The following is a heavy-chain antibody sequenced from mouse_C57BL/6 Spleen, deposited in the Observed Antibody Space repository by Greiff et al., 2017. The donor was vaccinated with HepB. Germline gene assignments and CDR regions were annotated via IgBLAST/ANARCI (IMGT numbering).Heavy chain of an antibody. V-gene: IGHV5-17*01. CDR2: ISSGSSTI. CDR3: ARPYYYGSSKAWFAY. CDR1: GFTFSDYG. J-gene: IGHJ3*01. D-gene: IGHD1-1*01. Sequence: DVKLVESGGGLVKPGGSLKLSCAASGFTFSDYGMHWVRQAPEKGLEWVAYISSGSSTIYYADTVKGRFTISRDNAKNTLFLQMTSLRSEDTAMYYCARPYYYGSSKAWFAYWGQGTLVTVSA.